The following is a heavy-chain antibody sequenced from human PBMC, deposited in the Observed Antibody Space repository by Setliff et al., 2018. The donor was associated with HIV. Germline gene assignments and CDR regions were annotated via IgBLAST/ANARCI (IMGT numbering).Heavy chain of an antibody. Sequence: GASVKVSCKPSGHTFTNYDIHWMRRATGQGLEWMGGMNPNSGVSGYALKFHDRVTMTRDTSITTAYMALSSLTSEDTAVYYCARGKGVGGVIITGGLDVWGQGTTVTVSS. D-gene: IGHD3-10*01. CDR2: MNPNSGVS. CDR3: ARGKGVGGVIITGGLDV. J-gene: IGHJ6*02. CDR1: GHTFTNYD. V-gene: IGHV1-8*01.